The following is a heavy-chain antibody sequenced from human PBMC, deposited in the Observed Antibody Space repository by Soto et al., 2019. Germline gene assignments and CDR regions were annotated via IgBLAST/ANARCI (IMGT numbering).Heavy chain of an antibody. D-gene: IGHD3-22*01. CDR3: ARTYSSRYFYNQYSMDV. J-gene: IGHJ6*02. Sequence: ASVKVSCKASGYTFTDYYIHWVRQAPGQGLEWMGWINPTGGGTNYVQSFRGRVTMTRDTSISTAYMELSRLTSDDTAVFYCARTYSSRYFYNQYSMDVWGQGTTVTVSS. V-gene: IGHV1-2*02. CDR2: INPTGGGT. CDR1: GYTFTDYY.